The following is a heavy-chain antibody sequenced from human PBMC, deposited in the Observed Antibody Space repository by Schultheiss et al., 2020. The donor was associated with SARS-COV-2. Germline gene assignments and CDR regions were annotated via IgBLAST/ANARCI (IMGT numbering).Heavy chain of an antibody. CDR1: GYSISSGYY. D-gene: IGHD3-3*01. V-gene: IGHV4-38-2*02. Sequence: SETLSLTCAVSGYSISSGYYWGWIRQPPGKGLEWIGSIYYSGSTYYNPSLKSRVTISVDTSKNQFSLKLSSVTAADTAVYYCARDTPYDFWSGYFGWFDPWGQGTLVTVSS. J-gene: IGHJ5*02. CDR3: ARDTPYDFWSGYFGWFDP. CDR2: IYYSGST.